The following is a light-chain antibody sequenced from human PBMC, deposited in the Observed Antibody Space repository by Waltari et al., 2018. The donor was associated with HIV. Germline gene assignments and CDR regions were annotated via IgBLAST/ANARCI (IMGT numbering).Light chain of an antibody. CDR1: QNITTY. CDR2: GAS. V-gene: IGKV3-20*01. Sequence: EIVLAQSPDTLSLSPGTRATFFCRASQNITTYLAWYQQKLGQGPRLLIHGASNMATGIPDRFIGSGSGTDFTLTISRLEPEDFAVYSCQQYGRSPRTFGQGTKVE. CDR3: QQYGRSPRT. J-gene: IGKJ1*01.